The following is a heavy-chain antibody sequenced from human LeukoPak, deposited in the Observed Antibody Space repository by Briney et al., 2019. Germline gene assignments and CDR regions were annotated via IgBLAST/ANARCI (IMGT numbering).Heavy chain of an antibody. V-gene: IGHV3-23*01. CDR1: GFTFINHA. CDR2: IGGSGGVT. Sequence: GGSLRLSCAASGFTFINHAMTWVRQAPGKGREWVSAIGGSGGVTYYADSVRGRFTISRDNSKNTLYLQINSLRADDTAVYYCAKDHTDFWSGYPPNWGQGTLVTVSS. J-gene: IGHJ4*02. D-gene: IGHD3-3*01. CDR3: AKDHTDFWSGYPPN.